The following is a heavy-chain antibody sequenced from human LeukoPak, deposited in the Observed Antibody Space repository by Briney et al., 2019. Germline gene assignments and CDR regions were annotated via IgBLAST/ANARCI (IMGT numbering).Heavy chain of an antibody. V-gene: IGHV3-15*07. D-gene: IGHD1-26*01. CDR3: MVVGATYHFDFDY. CDR1: GFTFSNAW. Sequence: GGSLRLSCAASGFTFSNAWMNWVRQAPGKGLEWVGRIKSKTDGGTTDYAAPAKGRFTISRDDSKNTLYLQMNSLKTEDTAVYYCMVVGATYHFDFDYWGQGTLVTVSS. J-gene: IGHJ4*02. CDR2: IKSKTDGGTT.